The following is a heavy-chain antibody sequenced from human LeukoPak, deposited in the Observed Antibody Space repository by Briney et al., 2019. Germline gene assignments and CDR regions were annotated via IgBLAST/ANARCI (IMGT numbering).Heavy chain of an antibody. J-gene: IGHJ4*02. Sequence: ASVKVSCKASGYSFTSYGISWVRQAPGQGLEWVGWISAYNGNTNYAQKLQGRVTMTTDTSTSTAYMELRSLRSDDTAVYYCARDYSGYSYGYWGQGTLVTVSS. CDR3: ARDYSGYSYGY. V-gene: IGHV1-18*01. CDR2: ISAYNGNT. CDR1: GYSFTSYG. D-gene: IGHD5-18*01.